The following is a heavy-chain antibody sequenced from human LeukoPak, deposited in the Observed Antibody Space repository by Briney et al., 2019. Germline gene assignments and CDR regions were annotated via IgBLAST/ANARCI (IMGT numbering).Heavy chain of an antibody. J-gene: IGHJ4*02. V-gene: IGHV1-18*01. D-gene: IGHD3-10*01. CDR2: ISAYNGNT. CDR3: ARGPLWATPSGTFGY. Sequence: GASVKVSCKASGYTFTSYGISWVRQAPGQGLEWMGWISAYNGNTNYAQKLQGRVTMTTDTSTSTAYMELRSLRSDDTAVYYCARGPLWATPSGTFGYWGQGTLVTVSS. CDR1: GYTFTSYG.